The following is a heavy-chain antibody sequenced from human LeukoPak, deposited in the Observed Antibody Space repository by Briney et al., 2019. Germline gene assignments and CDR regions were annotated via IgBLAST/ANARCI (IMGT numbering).Heavy chain of an antibody. CDR3: ATVPVLFYDSSGYFPHY. CDR2: FDPEDGET. CDR1: GYTLTELS. Sequence: ASVKVSCKVSGYTLTELSMHWVRQAPGKGLEWMGGFDPEDGETIYAQKFQGRVTMTEDTSTDTAYMELSSLGSEDTAVYYCATVPVLFYDSSGYFPHYWGQGTLVTVSS. D-gene: IGHD3-22*01. J-gene: IGHJ4*02. V-gene: IGHV1-24*01.